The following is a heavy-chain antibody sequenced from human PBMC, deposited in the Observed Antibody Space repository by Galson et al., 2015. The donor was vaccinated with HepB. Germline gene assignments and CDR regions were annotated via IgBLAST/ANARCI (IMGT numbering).Heavy chain of an antibody. D-gene: IGHD5-12*01. J-gene: IGHJ4*02. V-gene: IGHV4-34*01. CDR3: ARGQGYSGYGLDY. Sequence: SETLSLTCAVYGGSFSGYYWSWIRQPPGKGLEWIGEINHSGSTNYNPSLKSRVTISVDTSKNQFSLKLSSVTAADTAVYYCARGQGYSGYGLDYWGQGTLVTVSS. CDR1: GGSFSGYY. CDR2: INHSGST.